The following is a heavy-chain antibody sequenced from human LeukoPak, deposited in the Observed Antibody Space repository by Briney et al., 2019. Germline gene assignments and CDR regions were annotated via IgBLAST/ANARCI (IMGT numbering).Heavy chain of an antibody. J-gene: IGHJ4*02. Sequence: PSETLSLTCTVSGGSISSSSYYGDWIRQPPGEGLEWIGSIYYSGSTYYNPSLKSRVTISVDTSKNQFSLKLSSVTAADTAVYYCARQIKATASLDYWGQGTLVTVSS. CDR1: GGSISSSSYY. V-gene: IGHV4-39*01. CDR3: ARQIKATASLDY. D-gene: IGHD2-21*02. CDR2: IYYSGST.